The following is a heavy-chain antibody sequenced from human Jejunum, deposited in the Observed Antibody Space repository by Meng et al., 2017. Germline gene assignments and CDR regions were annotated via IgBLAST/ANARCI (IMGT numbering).Heavy chain of an antibody. J-gene: IGHJ4*02. CDR2: IWYDGTNE. D-gene: IGHD1-26*01. CDR1: GFIFSRCG. Sequence: GGSLRLSCAASGFIFSRCGMHWVRQAPGKGREWVAVIWYDGTNEDYADSVKGRFTISRDNSKNTLYLEMNTLRADDTAVYYCARGPSLGGAGSLFDYWGQGTLVTVSS. CDR3: ARGPSLGGAGSLFDY. V-gene: IGHV3-33*01.